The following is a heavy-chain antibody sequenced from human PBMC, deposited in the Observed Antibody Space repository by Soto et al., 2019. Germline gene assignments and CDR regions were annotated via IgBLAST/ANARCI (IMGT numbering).Heavy chain of an antibody. D-gene: IGHD6-13*01. J-gene: IGHJ6*02. V-gene: IGHV1-2*04. Sequence: ASVKVSCKASGYTFTGYYMHWARQAPGQGLEWMGWINPNSGGTNYAQKFQGWVTMTRDTSISTAYMELSRLRSDDTAVYYCARSLSSSSWYGYYYYYGMDVWGQGTTVTVSS. CDR3: ARSLSSSSWYGYYYYYGMDV. CDR1: GYTFTGYY. CDR2: INPNSGGT.